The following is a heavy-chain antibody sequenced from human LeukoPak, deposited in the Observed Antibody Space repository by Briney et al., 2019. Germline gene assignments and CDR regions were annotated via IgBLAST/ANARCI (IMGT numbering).Heavy chain of an antibody. CDR3: ARAGHCSSTSCYYYYYYGMDV. CDR2: ISAYNGNT. Sequence: ASVKVSCKASGYTFTSYGISWVRQAPGQGLEWMGWISAYNGNTNYAQKLQGRVTMTTDTSTSTAYMELRSLRSDDTAVYYCARAGHCSSTSCYYYYYYGMDVWGQGTTVTVSS. V-gene: IGHV1-18*01. CDR1: GYTFTSYG. J-gene: IGHJ6*02. D-gene: IGHD2-2*01.